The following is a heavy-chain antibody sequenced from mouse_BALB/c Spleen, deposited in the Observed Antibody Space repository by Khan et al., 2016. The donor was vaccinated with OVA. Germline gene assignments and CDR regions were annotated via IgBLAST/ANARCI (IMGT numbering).Heavy chain of an antibody. J-gene: IGHJ2*01. V-gene: IGHV5-9-3*01. D-gene: IGHD4-1*01. Sequence: EVQLVESGGGLVKPGGSLKLSCAASGFTFSNYAMSWVRQTPEKRLEWVATISSGGSYTYYPDSVKGRFTISMDNAKNTLYLQMSSLRSEDTVMYYCTRNWYYFDYWGQGTTLTVSS. CDR3: TRNWYYFDY. CDR1: GFTFSNYA. CDR2: ISSGGSYT.